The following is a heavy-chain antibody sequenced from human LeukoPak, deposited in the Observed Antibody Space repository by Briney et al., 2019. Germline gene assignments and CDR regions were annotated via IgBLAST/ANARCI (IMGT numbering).Heavy chain of an antibody. D-gene: IGHD5-18*01. CDR1: GFTLSSYS. V-gene: IGHV3-21*01. CDR3: ARDGDVDTVMVSSYIDY. CDR2: ISSSSSYI. Sequence: GGSLRLSCAASGFTLSSYSMNWVPHAPGKGLEWVSSISSSSSYIYYADSVKSRFTISRDNAKISLYLQMNSLRAEETAVYYCARDGDVDTVMVSSYIDYWGQGTLVTVSS. J-gene: IGHJ4*02.